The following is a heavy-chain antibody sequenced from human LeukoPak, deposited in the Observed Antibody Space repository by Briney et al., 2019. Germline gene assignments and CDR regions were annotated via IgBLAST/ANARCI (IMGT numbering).Heavy chain of an antibody. V-gene: IGHV4-59*01. CDR1: GGSISTYY. CDR2: IDYRGST. Sequence: SETLSLTCTVSGGSISTYYWSWIRQPPGKGLEWIAYIDYRGSTTYNPSLRSRVTISVDTSRNQFSLKLSSVTAADTAVYYCASPHRCLSSSSACYYYGMDVWGQGTTVTVSS. D-gene: IGHD6-6*01. CDR3: ASPHRCLSSSSACYYYGMDV. J-gene: IGHJ6*02.